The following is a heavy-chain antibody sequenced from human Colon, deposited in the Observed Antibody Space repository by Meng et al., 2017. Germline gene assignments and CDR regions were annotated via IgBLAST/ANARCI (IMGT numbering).Heavy chain of an antibody. CDR3: ARDSGRDYYDSSGYYNAFDI. Sequence: GESLKIPWAASGFTFSRNSMNRVRQAPGQGLEWVSSISSSSSYIYYADSVKGRFTIPRDNAKNSLYLQMNTLRAEDTAVYYCARDSGRDYYDSSGYYNAFDIWGQGTMVTVSS. CDR1: GFTFSRNS. D-gene: IGHD3-22*01. CDR2: ISSSSSYI. J-gene: IGHJ3*02. V-gene: IGHV3-21*01.